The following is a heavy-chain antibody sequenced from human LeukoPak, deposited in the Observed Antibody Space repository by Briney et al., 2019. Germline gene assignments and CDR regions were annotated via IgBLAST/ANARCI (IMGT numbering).Heavy chain of an antibody. Sequence: SGGSLRLSCAGSGFSFSTYSMNWVRQAPGKGLEWVSAISGSGGSTYYADSVKGRFTISRDNSKNTLYLQMNSLRAEDTAVYYCAKDSWRLLIAAAGRGTSGWFDPWGQGTLVTVSS. CDR1: GFSFSTYS. J-gene: IGHJ5*02. D-gene: IGHD6-13*01. V-gene: IGHV3-23*01. CDR3: AKDSWRLLIAAAGRGTSGWFDP. CDR2: ISGSGGST.